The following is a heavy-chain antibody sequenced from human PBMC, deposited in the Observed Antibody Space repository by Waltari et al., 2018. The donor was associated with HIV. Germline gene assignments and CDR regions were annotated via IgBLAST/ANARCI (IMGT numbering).Heavy chain of an antibody. CDR2: IRYEGSNE. Sequence: QVQLVESGGGVVQPGGSLRLSCAASGFTFSSYGMHWVRQAPGRGLELVAFIRYEGSNEYYADSVKGRFTISRDNSKNTLYLQMNSLRAEDTAVYYCAKPRHYYDSSGLDYWGQGTLVIVSS. D-gene: IGHD3-22*01. CDR3: AKPRHYYDSSGLDY. CDR1: GFTFSSYG. V-gene: IGHV3-30*02. J-gene: IGHJ4*02.